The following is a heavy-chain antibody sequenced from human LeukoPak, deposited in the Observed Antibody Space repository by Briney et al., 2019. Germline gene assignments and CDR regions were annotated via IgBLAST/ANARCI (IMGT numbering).Heavy chain of an antibody. D-gene: IGHD6-19*01. J-gene: IGHJ6*02. CDR1: GASTRSYY. V-gene: IGHV4-4*07. CDR3: ARELGDSSGPEYYHGMDV. CDR2: VYISGSN. Sequence: SETLSLTCTISGASTRSYYWSWIRQPAGKGLGWIGRVYISGSNNYNPSLKSRVTMSVDTSKNQFSLNLNSVTAADTAVYYCARELGDSSGPEYYHGMDVWGQGTTVTVSS.